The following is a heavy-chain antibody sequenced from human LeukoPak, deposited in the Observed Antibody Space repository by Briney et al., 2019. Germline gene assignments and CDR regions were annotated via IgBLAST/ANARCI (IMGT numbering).Heavy chain of an antibody. J-gene: IGHJ6*03. CDR1: GGSISSSSYY. CDR3: ASIVVVPAAMHFYYYYYMDV. Sequence: SETLSLTCTVSGGSISSSSYYWGWIRQPPGKGLEWIGTTYYSGSTYYNPSLKSRVTISVDTSKNQFSLRLSSVTAADTAVYYCASIVVVPAAMHFYYYYYMDVWGKGTTVTVSS. CDR2: TYYSGST. V-gene: IGHV4-39*01. D-gene: IGHD2-2*01.